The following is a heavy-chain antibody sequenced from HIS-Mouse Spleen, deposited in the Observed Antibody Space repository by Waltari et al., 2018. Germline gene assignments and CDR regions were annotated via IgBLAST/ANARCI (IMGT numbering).Heavy chain of an antibody. J-gene: IGHJ3*02. CDR2: TRNKANSYTT. V-gene: IGHV3-72*01. CDR3: ARGLAAAGAFDI. Sequence: GGGLVQPGGSLRLSCAASGFTFSDHYMDWVRQAPGKGLEWVGRTRNKANSYTTEYAASVKGRFTISRDDSKNSLYLQMNSLKTEDTAVYYCARGLAAAGAFDIWGQGTMVTVSS. D-gene: IGHD6-13*01. CDR1: GFTFSDHY.